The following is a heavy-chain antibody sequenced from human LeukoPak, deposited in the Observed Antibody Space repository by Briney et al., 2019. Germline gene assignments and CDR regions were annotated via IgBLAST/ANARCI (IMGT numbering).Heavy chain of an antibody. CDR2: IYGSGTT. CDR1: GGSIRGYY. J-gene: IGHJ5*02. Sequence: SETLSLTCTVSGGSIRGYYWSWIRQSAGKGLEGIGRIYGSGTTRYNPSLESRVTMSVDTSKNQFSLKLSSMTAADTAVYFCASGMSAAYDYNWFDDWGQGTLVTVSS. D-gene: IGHD5-12*01. CDR3: ASGMSAAYDYNWFDD. V-gene: IGHV4-4*07.